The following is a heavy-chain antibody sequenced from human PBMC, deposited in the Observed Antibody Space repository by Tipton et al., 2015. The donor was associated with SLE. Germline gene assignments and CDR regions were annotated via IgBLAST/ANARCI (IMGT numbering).Heavy chain of an antibody. J-gene: IGHJ5*01. D-gene: IGHD2-8*01. CDR3: ARFSAPQLVRNWFDP. V-gene: IGHV5-51*03. CDR2: IYPDDSKT. Sequence: QSGPEVKEPGESLKISCKGSGYDFSGFWIGWVRQMPGKGLEWMGIIYPDDSKTKYSPSFQGQVIISADKSISTAYLQWNSLTASDTAMYFCARFSAPQLVRNWFDPWGQGTLVTVSS. CDR1: GYDFSGFW.